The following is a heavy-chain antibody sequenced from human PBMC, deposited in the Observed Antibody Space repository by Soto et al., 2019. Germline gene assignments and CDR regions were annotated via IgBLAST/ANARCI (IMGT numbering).Heavy chain of an antibody. CDR2: ISSSSSYI. CDR1: GFTFSSYS. CDR3: ATYCSSTSCYRYGMDV. J-gene: IGHJ6*02. D-gene: IGHD2-2*01. Sequence: EVQLVESGGGLVKPGGSLRLSCAASGFTFSSYSMNWVRQAPGKGLEWVSSISSSSSYIYYADSVKGRFTISRDNAKNSLYLQMNSLRAEDTDVYYCATYCSSTSCYRYGMDVWGQGTTVTVSS. V-gene: IGHV3-21*01.